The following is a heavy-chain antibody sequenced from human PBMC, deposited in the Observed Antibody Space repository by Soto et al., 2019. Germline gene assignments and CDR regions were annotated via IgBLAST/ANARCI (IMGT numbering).Heavy chain of an antibody. Sequence: QVQLQESGPGLVKPSETLSLTCTVSGGSVSSGSYYWSWIRQPPGKGLEWIGYIYYSGSTNYNPSLNSRVAISVDTAKNQFSLKLSSVTAADTAVYYCARRAGIVLVPAATHFDYWGKGTLVTVSS. D-gene: IGHD2-2*01. CDR1: GGSVSSGSYY. CDR3: ARRAGIVLVPAATHFDY. J-gene: IGHJ4*02. V-gene: IGHV4-61*01. CDR2: IYYSGST.